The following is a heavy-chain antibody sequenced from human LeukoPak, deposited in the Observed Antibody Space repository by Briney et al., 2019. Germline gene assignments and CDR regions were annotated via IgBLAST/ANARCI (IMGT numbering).Heavy chain of an antibody. CDR2: IRYDEIYK. CDR3: AKDRDDYVWGSDRTLDY. D-gene: IGHD3-16*02. CDR1: GFTFSSNA. V-gene: IGHV3-30*02. J-gene: IGHJ4*02. Sequence: GGSLRLSCAASGFTFSSNAMHWVRQAPGKGLEWVASIRYDEIYKYYTDSVKGRFTISRDNSKNTLYLQMNSLRPEDTAVYYCAKDRDDYVWGSDRTLDYWGQGTLVTVSS.